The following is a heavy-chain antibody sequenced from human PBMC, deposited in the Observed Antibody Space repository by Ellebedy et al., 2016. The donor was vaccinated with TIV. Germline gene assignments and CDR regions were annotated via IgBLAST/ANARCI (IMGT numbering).Heavy chain of an antibody. V-gene: IGHV4-59*01. CDR2: IYYSGST. Sequence: SETLSLTXTVSGASIRNYYWNWIRQPPGKGLEWIGSIYYSGSTYYNPSLKSRVTISIDTSKRYFSLNVRSVTDADTAVYFCATYQGAAMVDAYDIWGQGTVVTVSS. J-gene: IGHJ3*02. D-gene: IGHD5-18*01. CDR1: GASIRNYY. CDR3: ATYQGAAMVDAYDI.